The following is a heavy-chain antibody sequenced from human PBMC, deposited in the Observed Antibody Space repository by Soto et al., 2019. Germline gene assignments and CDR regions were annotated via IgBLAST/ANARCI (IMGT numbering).Heavy chain of an antibody. J-gene: IGHJ3*02. CDR3: ARLGWGNDYYPGLVDI. CDR2: ISNANVNA. CDR1: GYTFTNYG. D-gene: IGHD1-26*01. V-gene: IGHV1-18*01. Sequence: QIQLLQSGGEVKKPGASVKVSCKTSGYTFTNYGISWVRQAPGQGLEWLGWISNANVNANYAQKVQGRVTMTTETSTNTAYMELRSLISDDTAIYYCARLGWGNDYYPGLVDIWGQGTMVTVSS.